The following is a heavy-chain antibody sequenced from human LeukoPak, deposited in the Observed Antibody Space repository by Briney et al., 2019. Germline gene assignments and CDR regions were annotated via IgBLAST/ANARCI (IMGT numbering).Heavy chain of an antibody. Sequence: PGGSLRLXCAAYGFTISSSWMHWVRQAPGKGLVWVSHIRTDGSSTTYADSVRGRFTISRDNAGNTVYLQMNGLRAEDTAVYYCATDGGYAADYWGQGVLVTVSS. CDR3: ATDGGYAADY. V-gene: IGHV3-74*01. CDR2: IRTDGSST. J-gene: IGHJ4*02. CDR1: GFTISSSW. D-gene: IGHD2-2*01.